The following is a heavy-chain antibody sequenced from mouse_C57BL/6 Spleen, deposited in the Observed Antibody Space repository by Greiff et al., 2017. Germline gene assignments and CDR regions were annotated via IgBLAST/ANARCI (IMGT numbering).Heavy chain of an antibody. J-gene: IGHJ1*03. CDR2: IHPNSGST. D-gene: IGHD1-1*01. CDR1: GYTFTSYW. V-gene: IGHV1-64*01. CDR3: ARSDYYGSSYWYFDV. Sequence: QVQLQQPGAELVKPGASVKLSCKASGYTFTSYWMHWVKQRPGQGLEWIGMIHPNSGSTNYNEKFKSKATLTVDKSSSTAYMQRSSLTSEDSAVYYCARSDYYGSSYWYFDVWGTGTTVTVSS.